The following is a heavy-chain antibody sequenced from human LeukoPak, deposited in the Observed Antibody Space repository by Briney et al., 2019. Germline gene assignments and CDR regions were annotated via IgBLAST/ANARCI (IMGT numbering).Heavy chain of an antibody. CDR1: GGSISNGSYY. D-gene: IGHD3-22*01. CDR3: ARSLSAGYYIFDY. J-gene: IGHJ4*02. CDR2: VYSSGST. V-gene: IGHV4-61*02. Sequence: SETLSLTCTVSGGSISNGSYYWSWIRQPAGKGLEWIGRVYSSGSTNYNPSLKSRVTMSVDTSKNQFSLKLSSVTAADTAVYYCARSLSAGYYIFDYWGQGTLITVSS.